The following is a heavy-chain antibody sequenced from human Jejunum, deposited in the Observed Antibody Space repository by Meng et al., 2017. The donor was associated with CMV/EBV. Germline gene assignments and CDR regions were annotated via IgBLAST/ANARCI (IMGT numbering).Heavy chain of an antibody. CDR3: ARGVAGMSFVDS. J-gene: IGHJ4*02. CDR1: G. V-gene: IGHV3-64*02. D-gene: IGHD6-19*01. Sequence: GLHGVRQAPGKTLEHVSPIVKNVRSTYYADSVKGRFTMSRDKSKSTLCLQRGSLRAEDMAVYFCARGVAGMSFVDSWGQGTLVTVSS. CDR2: IVKNVRST.